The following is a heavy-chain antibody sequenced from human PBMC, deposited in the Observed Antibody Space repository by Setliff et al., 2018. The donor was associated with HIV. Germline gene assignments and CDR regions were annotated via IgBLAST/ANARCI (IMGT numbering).Heavy chain of an antibody. CDR1: GFTFSGST. CDR3: AKDSSSGYYYYYLDV. J-gene: IGHJ6*03. V-gene: IGHV3-73*01. CDR2: IGSKANSYAT. D-gene: IGHD6-6*01. Sequence: GGSLRLSCAASGFTFSGSTIHWVRQASGKGLEWVGRIGSKANSYATAYAASVKGRFTTSREDSKNTLFLQMNSLRAEDTAAYYCAKDSSSGYYYYYLDVWGKGTTVTVSS.